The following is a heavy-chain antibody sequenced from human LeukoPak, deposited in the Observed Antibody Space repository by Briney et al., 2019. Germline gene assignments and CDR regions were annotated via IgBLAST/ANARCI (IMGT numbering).Heavy chain of an antibody. J-gene: IGHJ4*02. V-gene: IGHV3-23*01. Sequence: PGGSLRLSCAASGFTFADYAMNWFRQAPGKGLEWVSAIRARAGSTYYGDSVKGRFAVSRDNFKNTLYLQMNSLRAEDTAVYYCAKDPHSFLSPVVVDFDQWGQGTLVIVSS. CDR1: GFTFADYA. D-gene: IGHD2-15*01. CDR2: IRARAGST. CDR3: AKDPHSFLSPVVVDFDQ.